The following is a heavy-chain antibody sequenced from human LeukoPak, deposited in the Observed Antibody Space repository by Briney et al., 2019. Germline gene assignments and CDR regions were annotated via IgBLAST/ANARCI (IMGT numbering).Heavy chain of an antibody. CDR2: ISGSSSHI. D-gene: IGHD6-13*01. V-gene: IGHV3-11*06. Sequence: NPGGSLRLSCEASGFTFSDYYMSWIRRAPGKGLEWISYISGSSSHINYADSVKGRFTISRDNAKKSVYLQMDSLRAEDTAVYYCARDQIGSWWGQGTLVIVSS. CDR1: GFTFSDYY. CDR3: ARDQIGSW. J-gene: IGHJ4*02.